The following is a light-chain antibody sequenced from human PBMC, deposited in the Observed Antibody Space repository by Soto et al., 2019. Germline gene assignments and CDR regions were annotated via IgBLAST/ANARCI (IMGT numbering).Light chain of an antibody. CDR3: SSFTSKSTLI. J-gene: IGLJ2*01. CDR1: IRDVGAYNL. CDR2: EVR. Sequence: QSALTQPASVSGSPGQSITISCAGTIRDVGAYNLVSWYQQYPGRAPQLILYEVRNRPSGISFRFSGFKSGSTASLTISGLQAEDEADYYCSSFTSKSTLIFGGGTKLTVL. V-gene: IGLV2-14*01.